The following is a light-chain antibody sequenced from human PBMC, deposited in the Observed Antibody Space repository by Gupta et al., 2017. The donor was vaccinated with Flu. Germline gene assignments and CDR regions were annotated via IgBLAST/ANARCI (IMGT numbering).Light chain of an antibody. CDR1: QDIRQD. CDR3: LHHNTYPLT. J-gene: IGKJ4*01. Sequence: DIQMTQSPSSVSASVEDRVTITCRASQDIRQDLAWFQQQPGPAPQRLIYAASSLQSGVPSRFRGSGFGTEFTLTITSLQSEDFASYYCLHHNTYPLTFGGGTKVEI. V-gene: IGKV1-17*01. CDR2: AAS.